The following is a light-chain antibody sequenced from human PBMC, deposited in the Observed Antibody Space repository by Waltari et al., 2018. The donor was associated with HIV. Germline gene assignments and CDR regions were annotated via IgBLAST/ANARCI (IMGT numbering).Light chain of an antibody. V-gene: IGKV3-11*01. J-gene: IGKJ4*01. CDR1: QSVRSL. Sequence: EIVLTQSPATLSLSPGERATLSCRASQSVRSLLGWYQQKPGQAPRLLIYDAFNRATGTQARFSGSGSGTDFTLTISSLEPEDFAVYYCQQRSNWPLTFGGGTKVEIK. CDR2: DAF. CDR3: QQRSNWPLT.